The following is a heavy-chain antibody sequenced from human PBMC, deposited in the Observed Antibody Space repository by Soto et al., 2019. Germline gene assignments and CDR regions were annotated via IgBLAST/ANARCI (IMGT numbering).Heavy chain of an antibody. V-gene: IGHV5-51*01. CDR3: ARSLPTPDY. CDR2: IYPGDSDT. J-gene: IGHJ4*02. CDR1: GYSFTTSW. Sequence: PGESLKISCKGSGYSFTTSWIGWVRQVPGKGLEWMGIIYPGDSDTRYSPSFQGQVTISADKSISTAYLQWGSLKASDTAMYFCARSLPTPDYWGQGNMVTVYS.